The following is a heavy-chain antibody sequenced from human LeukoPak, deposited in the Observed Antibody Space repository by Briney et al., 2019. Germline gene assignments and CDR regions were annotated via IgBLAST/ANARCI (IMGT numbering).Heavy chain of an antibody. D-gene: IGHD6-19*01. CDR3: ATDRSSGWR. Sequence: GAAVKDSRKLSVYTLTELFLHWVRPAPGRGLEWMGGFDPEDGETIYAQKFQGRVTMTEDTSTDTAYMELSSLRSEDTAVYYCATDRSSGWRWGQGTLVSVSS. V-gene: IGHV1-24*01. J-gene: IGHJ4*02. CDR2: FDPEDGET. CDR1: VYTLTELF.